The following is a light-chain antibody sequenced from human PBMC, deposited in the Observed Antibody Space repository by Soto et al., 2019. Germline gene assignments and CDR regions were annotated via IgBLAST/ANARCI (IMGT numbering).Light chain of an antibody. V-gene: IGKV1-5*01. Sequence: EIQMTQSPSTLSASVGDRVTITCRASQSISSWLAWYQQRPGKAPKLLIYDASSLESGVPSRVSGSGSGTEFTLTIDSLQPDDFATYYCQEYKSYSWTFGQGTKVDIK. CDR2: DAS. CDR1: QSISSW. J-gene: IGKJ1*01. CDR3: QEYKSYSWT.